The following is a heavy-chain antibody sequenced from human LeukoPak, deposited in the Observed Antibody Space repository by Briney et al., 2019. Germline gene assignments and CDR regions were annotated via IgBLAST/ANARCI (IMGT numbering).Heavy chain of an antibody. Sequence: SETLSLTCTVSGGSISSYYWSWIRQPPGKGLEWIGYIYYSGSTNYNPSLKSRVTISVDTSKNQFSLKLSSVTAADTAVYYCASLYYGSGSFDYWAQGTLVTVSS. D-gene: IGHD3-10*01. CDR3: ASLYYGSGSFDY. J-gene: IGHJ4*02. CDR1: GGSISSYY. V-gene: IGHV4-59*01. CDR2: IYYSGST.